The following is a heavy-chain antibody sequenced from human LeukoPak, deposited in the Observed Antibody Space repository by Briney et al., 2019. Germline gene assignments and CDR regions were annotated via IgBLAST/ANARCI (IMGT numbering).Heavy chain of an antibody. CDR2: IKPDGSQI. CDR3: ATFEYSIAGPLNY. CDR1: GFTFSTYW. V-gene: IGHV3-7*03. J-gene: IGHJ4*02. Sequence: GGSLRLSCAASGFTFSTYWMTWVRQAPGKGLEWVANIKPDGSQIYYVDSVKGRFTISRDNAKNPLYLQMNSLRAEDTAVYYCATFEYSIAGPLNYWGQGTLVTVSS. D-gene: IGHD6-6*01.